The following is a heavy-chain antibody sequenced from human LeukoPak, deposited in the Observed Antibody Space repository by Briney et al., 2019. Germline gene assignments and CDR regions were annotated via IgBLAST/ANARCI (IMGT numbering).Heavy chain of an antibody. CDR1: GFTFSSYW. CDR2: IKQDGSEK. V-gene: IGHV3-7*01. CDR3: ARDRRDGYNLLDY. D-gene: IGHD5-24*01. Sequence: GGSLRLSCAASGFTFSSYWMGWVRQAPGKGLEWVANIKQDGSEKYYVDSVKGRFTISRDNAKNSLYLQMNSLRAEDTAVYYCARDRRDGYNLLDYWGQGTLVTVSS. J-gene: IGHJ4*02.